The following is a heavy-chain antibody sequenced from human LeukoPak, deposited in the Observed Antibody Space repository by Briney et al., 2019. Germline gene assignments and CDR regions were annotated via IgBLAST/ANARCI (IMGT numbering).Heavy chain of an antibody. CDR3: ARGSYFDY. CDR2: ISTTTYT. V-gene: IGHV3-21*01. CDR1: GFTFSSYS. J-gene: IGHJ4*02. Sequence: GGSLRLSCAASGFTFSSYSMHWVRQAPGKGLEWVSSISTTTYTYYADSVKGRFTISRDNAKNSLYLQMNSLRAEDTGVYYCARGSYFDYWGQGTLVTVSS. D-gene: IGHD3-10*01.